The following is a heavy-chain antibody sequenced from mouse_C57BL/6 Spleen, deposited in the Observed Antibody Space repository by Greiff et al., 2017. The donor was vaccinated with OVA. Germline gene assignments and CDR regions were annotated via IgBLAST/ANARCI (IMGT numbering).Heavy chain of an antibody. D-gene: IGHD2-4*01. Sequence: EVHLVESGGGLVKPGGSLKLSCAASGFTFSSYAMSWVRQTPEKRLEWVATISDGGSYTYYPDNVKGRFTISRDNAKNNLYLQMSHLKSEDTAMYYCAREGLRGSFDYWGQGTTLTVSS. CDR2: ISDGGSYT. CDR1: GFTFSSYA. V-gene: IGHV5-4*01. CDR3: AREGLRGSFDY. J-gene: IGHJ2*01.